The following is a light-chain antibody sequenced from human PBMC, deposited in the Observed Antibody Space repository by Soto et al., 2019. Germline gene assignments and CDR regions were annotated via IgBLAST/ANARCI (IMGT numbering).Light chain of an antibody. Sequence: EVVLTQSPGTLSLSPGERATLSCRASQTININYLAWYQQKPGQAPRLLMSGASNRATGIPDRFSGSGSGTDFTLTIYRLEPEDFAMYFCQQYNTSPRTFGQGTKVEVK. CDR3: QQYNTSPRT. CDR2: GAS. V-gene: IGKV3-20*01. J-gene: IGKJ1*01. CDR1: QTININY.